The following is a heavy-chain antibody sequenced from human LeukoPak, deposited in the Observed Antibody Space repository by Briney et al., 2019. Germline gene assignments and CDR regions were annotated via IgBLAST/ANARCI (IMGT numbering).Heavy chain of an antibody. Sequence: GGSLRLSCAASGFTFSSYSMNWVRQAPGKGLEWVSSISSSSTYIYYADSVKGRFTVSRDNAKNSLYLQMNSLRAEDTAVYFCASQYTSSRIFDDWGQGALVTVSS. CDR1: GFTFSSYS. CDR3: ASQYTSSRIFDD. CDR2: ISSSSTYI. J-gene: IGHJ4*02. D-gene: IGHD6-13*01. V-gene: IGHV3-21*01.